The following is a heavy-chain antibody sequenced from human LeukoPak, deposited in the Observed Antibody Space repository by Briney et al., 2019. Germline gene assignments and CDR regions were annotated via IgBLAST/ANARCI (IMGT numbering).Heavy chain of an antibody. D-gene: IGHD6-19*01. Sequence: GGSLRLSCVASGFTVSSNYMSWVRQAPGKGLEWVSAIFSGGSTFYADSVTGRFTISRDNSKNTVYLEMNSLRDEDTAVYYCARDLKTSGWYGDFDYWGQGTLVTVSS. CDR1: GFTVSSNY. J-gene: IGHJ4*02. CDR3: ARDLKTSGWYGDFDY. V-gene: IGHV3-53*01. CDR2: IFSGGST.